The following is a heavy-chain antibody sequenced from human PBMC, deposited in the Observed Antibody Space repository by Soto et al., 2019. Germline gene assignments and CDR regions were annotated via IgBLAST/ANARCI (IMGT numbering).Heavy chain of an antibody. Sequence: EVQLVESGGGLVQPGGSLKLSCAASGFTFSGSAIHWVRQASGKGLEWVGHIRSKANSFATAYAASVSGRFTISRDDSKNTAYLQMHSLKTEDTAVYFCTRPGSITNEGDFWGQGTLVTVSS. CDR2: IRSKANSFAT. CDR3: TRPGSITNEGDF. J-gene: IGHJ4*02. D-gene: IGHD3-3*01. V-gene: IGHV3-73*02. CDR1: GFTFSGSA.